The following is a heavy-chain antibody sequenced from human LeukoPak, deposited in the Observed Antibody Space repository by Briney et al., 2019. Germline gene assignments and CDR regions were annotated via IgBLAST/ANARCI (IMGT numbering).Heavy chain of an antibody. J-gene: IGHJ6*02. CDR1: GFTFSSYG. CDR2: IWYDGSNK. D-gene: IGHD3-10*01. CDR3: ASSMVRGEYYYYYGMDV. Sequence: GGSLRLSCAASGFTFSSYGMHWVRQAPGKGLEWVAVIWYDGSNKYYADSVKGRFTISRDNAKNSLYLQMNSLRAEDTAVYYCASSMVRGEYYYYYGMDVWGQGTTVTVSS. V-gene: IGHV3-33*01.